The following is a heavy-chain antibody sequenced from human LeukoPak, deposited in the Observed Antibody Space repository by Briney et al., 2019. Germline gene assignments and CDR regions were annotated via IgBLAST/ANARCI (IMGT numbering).Heavy chain of an antibody. J-gene: IGHJ4*02. CDR1: GGSISSSSYY. Sequence: SETLSLTCTVSGGSISSSSYYWGWIRQPPGKGLEWIGSIYYSGSTYYNPSLKSRVTISVDTSKNQFSLKLSSVTAADTAVYYCARALLLGWLVRSSGRYYFDYWGQGTLVTVSS. V-gene: IGHV4-39*01. CDR3: ARALLLGWLVRSSGRYYFDY. D-gene: IGHD6-19*01. CDR2: IYYSGST.